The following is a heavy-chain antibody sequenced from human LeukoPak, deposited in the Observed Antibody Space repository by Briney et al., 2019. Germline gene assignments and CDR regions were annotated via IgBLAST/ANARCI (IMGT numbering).Heavy chain of an antibody. CDR3: ARSSITMVRGVIKSTTSWYHYYNLDV. V-gene: IGHV3-7*01. J-gene: IGHJ6*03. CDR2: IKQDGSEK. D-gene: IGHD3-10*01. CDR1: GFTFSSYS. Sequence: GGSLRLSCAASGFTFSSYSMNWVRQAPGKGLEWVANIKQDGSEKYYVDSVKGRFTISRDNAKNSLYLQMNSLRAEDTAVYYCARSSITMVRGVIKSTTSWYHYYNLDVWGKGTTVTVSS.